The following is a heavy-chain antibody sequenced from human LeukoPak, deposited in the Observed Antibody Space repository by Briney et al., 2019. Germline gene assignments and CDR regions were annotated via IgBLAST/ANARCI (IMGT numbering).Heavy chain of an antibody. CDR2: VYYSGTT. J-gene: IGHJ4*02. CDR3: ARPIGDSSGYYFDY. Sequence: EPSETLSLTCTASGGSISTYYWNWIRQPPGKGLEWIGYVYYSGTTYYNPSLKSRVTLSVDTSKNQFSLKLSSVTAADTAVYYCARPIGDSSGYYFDYWGQGTLVTVSS. CDR1: GGSISTYY. D-gene: IGHD3-22*01. V-gene: IGHV4-59*08.